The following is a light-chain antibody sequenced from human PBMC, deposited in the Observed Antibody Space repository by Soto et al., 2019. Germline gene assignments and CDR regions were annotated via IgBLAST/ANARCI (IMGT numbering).Light chain of an antibody. J-gene: IGKJ2*01. CDR1: QDIDNY. CDR2: DAS. V-gene: IGKV1-33*01. CDR3: QQYDNLPT. Sequence: DLQMTQSPSSLSASVGDRVTITCQASQDIDNYLNWYQQKPGKAPKLLINDASNLETGVPSRFSGSGSGTDFTFTISSLQPEDIATYYCQQYDNLPTFGQGTKLEIK.